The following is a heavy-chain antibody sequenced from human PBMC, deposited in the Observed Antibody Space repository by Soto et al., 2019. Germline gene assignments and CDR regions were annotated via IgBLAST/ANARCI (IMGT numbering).Heavy chain of an antibody. CDR3: ARLVVVAPVANA. Sequence: PSETLSLTCSVSGGSISYNSYYWGWIRQPPGKGLEWVGGIFCTGTTYYSPSLKDRVTISVDTSKNSFSLNLTSVTAADTAVYFCARLVVVAPVANAWGQGTLVTVSS. CDR2: IFCTGTT. V-gene: IGHV4-39*02. J-gene: IGHJ5*02. D-gene: IGHD2-2*01. CDR1: GGSISYNSYY.